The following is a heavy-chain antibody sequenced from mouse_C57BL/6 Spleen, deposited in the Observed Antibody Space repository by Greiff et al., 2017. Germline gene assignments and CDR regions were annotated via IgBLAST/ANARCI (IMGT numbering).Heavy chain of an antibody. V-gene: IGHV1-82*01. CDR2: IYPGDGDT. CDR3: ARWFHYAMDY. J-gene: IGHJ4*01. CDR1: GYAFSSSW. D-gene: IGHD2-2*01. Sequence: QVQLQQSGPELVKPGASVTISCKASGYAFSSSWMNWVKQRPGKGLEWIGRIYPGDGDTNYNGKFKGKATLTADKSSSTAYMQLSSLTSEDSAVYFCARWFHYAMDYWGQGTSVTVSS.